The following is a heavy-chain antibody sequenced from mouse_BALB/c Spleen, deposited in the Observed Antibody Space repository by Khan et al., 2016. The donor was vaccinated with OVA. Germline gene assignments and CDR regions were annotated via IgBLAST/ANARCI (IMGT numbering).Heavy chain of an antibody. CDR3: ARSLYYSYGYALDC. V-gene: IGHV3-2*02. J-gene: IGHJ4*01. D-gene: IGHD2-14*01. CDR1: GYSITSDYA. CDR2: ISSTGST. Sequence: QSGPGLVKPSQSLSLTCTVTGYSITSDYAWNWIRQFPGNKLEWMGYISSTGSTRYNPSLKSRISFTRDTSKNQFFLQLKSVTTEDTATYYGARSLYYSYGYALDCWGRGTSVTVSS.